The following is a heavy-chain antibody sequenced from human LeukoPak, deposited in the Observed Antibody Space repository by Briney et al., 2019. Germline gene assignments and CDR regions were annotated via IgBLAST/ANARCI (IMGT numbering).Heavy chain of an antibody. J-gene: IGHJ6*02. V-gene: IGHV4-59*08. CDR1: GGFISSYY. Sequence: KPSETLSLTCTVSGGFISSYYWSWIRQTPGKGLEWIAYINYSGSTNYNPSLKSRVTISLDTSKNQFSLNLNSMTAADTAVYYCARRGAARRYDGMDVWGQGTTATVSS. CDR3: ARRGAARRYDGMDV. D-gene: IGHD6-6*01. CDR2: INYSGST.